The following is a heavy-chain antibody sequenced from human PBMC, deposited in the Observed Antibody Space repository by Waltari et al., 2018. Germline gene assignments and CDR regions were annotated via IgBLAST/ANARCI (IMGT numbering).Heavy chain of an antibody. D-gene: IGHD3-22*01. J-gene: IGHJ3*02. Sequence: QVQLQESGPGLVKPSEILSLTCAVSGGPISSSYWWSWVRQPPGKGLEWIGEVYHSGPTNYNPSLKSRVTISVDKSKNQFSLKLSSVTAADTAVYFCVNHYETRGYGAFDIWGQGTMVTVSS. CDR2: VYHSGPT. CDR3: VNHYETRGYGAFDI. V-gene: IGHV4-4*02. CDR1: GGPISSSYW.